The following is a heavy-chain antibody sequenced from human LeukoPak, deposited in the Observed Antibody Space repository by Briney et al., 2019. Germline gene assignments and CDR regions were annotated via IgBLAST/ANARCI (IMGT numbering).Heavy chain of an antibody. D-gene: IGHD6-19*01. J-gene: IGHJ2*01. CDR3: ARRIAVAYWYFDL. CDR2: IYPGDSDT. V-gene: IGHV5-51*01. CDR1: GYSFTSYW. Sequence: GESLKISCKGSGYSFTSYWIGWVRQMPGKGLEWMGIIYPGDSDTRYSPSFQGQVTISADKSISTAYLQWSSLKASDTAMYYCARRIAVAYWYFDLWGRGTLVTVSS.